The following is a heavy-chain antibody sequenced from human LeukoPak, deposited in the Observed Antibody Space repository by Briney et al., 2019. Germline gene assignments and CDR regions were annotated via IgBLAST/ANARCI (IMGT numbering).Heavy chain of an antibody. Sequence: GGSLRLSCAASGFTFSSYSMNWVRQAPGKGLEWVSSISSSSSYIYYADSVKGRFTISRDNAKNSLYLQMNSLRAEDTAVYYRAAYRLGYCSGGSCYSSDYWGQGTLVTVSS. J-gene: IGHJ4*02. V-gene: IGHV3-21*01. D-gene: IGHD2-15*01. CDR2: ISSSSSYI. CDR1: GFTFSSYS. CDR3: AAYRLGYCSGGSCYSSDY.